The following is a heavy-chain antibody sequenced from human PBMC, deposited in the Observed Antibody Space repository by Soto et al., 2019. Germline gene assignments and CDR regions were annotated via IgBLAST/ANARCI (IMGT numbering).Heavy chain of an antibody. V-gene: IGHV4-31*03. J-gene: IGHJ3*02. D-gene: IGHD3-3*01. CDR3: ARGHDLPLDGAFDI. CDR1: GGSISSGGYY. Sequence: SETLSLTCTVSGGSISSGGYYWSWIRQHPGKGLEWIGYIYYSGSTYYNPSLKSRVTISVDTSKNQFSLKLSSVTAADTAVYYCARGHDLPLDGAFDIWGQGTMVTVSS. CDR2: IYYSGST.